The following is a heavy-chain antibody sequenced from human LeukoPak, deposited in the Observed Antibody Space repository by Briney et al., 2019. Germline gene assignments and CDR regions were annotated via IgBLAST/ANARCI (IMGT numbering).Heavy chain of an antibody. CDR3: ARVDPASLAVHY. CDR1: GYTFTGYY. D-gene: IGHD6-19*01. CDR2: INPNSGGT. J-gene: IGHJ4*02. Sequence: ASVKVSCKASGYTFTGYYMHWVRQAPGQGLEWMGWINPNSGGTNFGQKFQDRVTMTRDTSIATAYMELSSLTSDDTAVYYCARVDPASLAVHYWGQGTLVTVSS. V-gene: IGHV1-2*02.